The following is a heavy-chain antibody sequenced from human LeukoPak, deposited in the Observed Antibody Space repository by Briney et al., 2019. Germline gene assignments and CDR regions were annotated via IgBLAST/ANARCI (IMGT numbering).Heavy chain of an antibody. CDR3: AKAGDSSSWYGGVYFDY. CDR2: ISGSGGST. V-gene: IGHV3-23*01. J-gene: IGHJ4*02. CDR1: GFTFSSYA. Sequence: PGGSLRLSCAASGFTFSSYAMSWVRQAPGKGLEWVSTISGSGGSTYYADSVKGRFTISRDNSKNTLYLQMNSLRAEDTAVYYCAKAGDSSSWYGGVYFDYWGQGTLVTVSS. D-gene: IGHD6-13*01.